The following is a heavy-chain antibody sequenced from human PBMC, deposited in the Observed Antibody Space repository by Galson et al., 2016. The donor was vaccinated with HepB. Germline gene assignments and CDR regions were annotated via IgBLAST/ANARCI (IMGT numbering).Heavy chain of an antibody. CDR1: GFTFSSYA. V-gene: IGHV3-23*01. CDR2: ITGSGGNT. CDR3: AKRPDWNYAAYYFDY. J-gene: IGHJ4*02. Sequence: SLRLSCAASGFTFSSYAMSWVRQAPGEGLEWVSGITGSGGNTYYADSVKGRFTISRDDSKNTLYLQMNSRRAEDTAVYYCAKRPDWNYAAYYFDYWGQGTLVTVSS. D-gene: IGHD1-7*01.